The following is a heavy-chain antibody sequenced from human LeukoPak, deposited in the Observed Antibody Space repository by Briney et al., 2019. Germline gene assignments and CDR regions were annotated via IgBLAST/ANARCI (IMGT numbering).Heavy chain of an antibody. D-gene: IGHD2-15*01. Sequence: ASLKVSCKESGYTFTGYYMHWVRQAPGQGLEWMGWINPNSGGTNYAQKFQGRVTMTRDTSISTAYMELSRLRSDDTAVYYCARGVVVVAASFRFDPWGQGTLVTVSS. CDR2: INPNSGGT. CDR3: ARGVVVVAASFRFDP. J-gene: IGHJ5*02. CDR1: GYTFTGYY. V-gene: IGHV1-2*02.